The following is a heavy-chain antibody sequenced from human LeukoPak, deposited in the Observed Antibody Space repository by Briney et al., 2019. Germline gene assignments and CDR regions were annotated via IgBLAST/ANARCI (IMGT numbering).Heavy chain of an antibody. D-gene: IGHD6-13*01. CDR1: GFSFSDYA. J-gene: IGHJ4*02. Sequence: GGSLRLSCVASGFSFSDYAMHWVRQAPGKGLEWVSTISGSGGSTYYADSVKGRFTISRDNSKNTLSLQMNSLRAEDTAVYYCAKASSSSWYLFDYWGQGTLVIVSS. V-gene: IGHV3-23*01. CDR3: AKASSSSWYLFDY. CDR2: ISGSGGST.